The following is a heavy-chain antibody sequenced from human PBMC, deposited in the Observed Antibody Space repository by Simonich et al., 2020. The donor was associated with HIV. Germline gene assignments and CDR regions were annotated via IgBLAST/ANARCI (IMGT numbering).Heavy chain of an antibody. Sequence: EVQLVESGGGLVKPGGSLRLSCAASGFTFSSYNMNWVRQAPGKGLEWVSSISSSSSYIYYADSVKGRFTISRDNAKNSLYLQMNSLRAEDTAVDYGARDGRKGSSTSCSDYWGQGTLVTVSS. CDR2: ISSSSSYI. CDR3: ARDGRKGSSTSCSDY. J-gene: IGHJ4*02. D-gene: IGHD2-2*01. CDR1: GFTFSSYN. V-gene: IGHV3-21*01.